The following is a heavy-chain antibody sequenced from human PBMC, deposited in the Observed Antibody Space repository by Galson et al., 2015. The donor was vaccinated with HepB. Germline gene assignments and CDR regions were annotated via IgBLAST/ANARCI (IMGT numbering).Heavy chain of an antibody. CDR3: FGEGGY. CDR1: GFTFSGSD. D-gene: IGHD3-3*01. J-gene: IGHJ4*02. Sequence: LRLSCAASGFTFSGSDVHWVRQASGKGLEWVGHIRGKPNNYATAYAASVKGRFTISRDDSETTAYLQMSTLRTGDTAVYYCFGEGGYWGQGTLVTVSS. CDR2: IRGKPNNYAT. V-gene: IGHV3-73*01.